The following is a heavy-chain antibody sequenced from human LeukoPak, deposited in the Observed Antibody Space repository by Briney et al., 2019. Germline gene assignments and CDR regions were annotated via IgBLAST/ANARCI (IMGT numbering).Heavy chain of an antibody. CDR1: GFTFNNAW. CDR2: IKSKTDGGTT. Sequence: PGGSLRLSCAASGFTFNNAWMSWVRQAPGKGLEWVGRIKSKTDGGTTDYAAPVKGRFTISRDDSKNTLYLQMNSLKTEDTAVYYCTTEYNFNCYDSSGYYYWGQGTLVTVSS. D-gene: IGHD3-22*01. J-gene: IGHJ4*02. CDR3: TTEYNFNCYDSSGYYY. V-gene: IGHV3-15*01.